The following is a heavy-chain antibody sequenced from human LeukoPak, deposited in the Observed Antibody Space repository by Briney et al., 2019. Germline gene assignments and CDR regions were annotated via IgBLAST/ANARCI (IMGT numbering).Heavy chain of an antibody. CDR1: GGSISSHY. Sequence: SETLSLTCTVSGGSISSHYWSWIRQPPGKGLEWIGYIYYSGSTSYNPSLKSRVTISVDTSKNQFSLKLSSVTAADTAVYYCARHVRGQSVAVAGTFDYWGQGTLVTVSS. J-gene: IGHJ4*02. CDR2: IYYSGST. D-gene: IGHD6-19*01. V-gene: IGHV4-59*08. CDR3: ARHVRGQSVAVAGTFDY.